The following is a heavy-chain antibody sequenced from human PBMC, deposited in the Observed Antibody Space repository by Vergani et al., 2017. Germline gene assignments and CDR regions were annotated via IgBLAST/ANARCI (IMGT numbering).Heavy chain of an antibody. CDR1: GFTFSDYY. CDR3: ARDKTVVVVAATPHYYGMDV. Sequence: QVQLVESGGGLVKPGGSLRLSCAASGFTFSDYYMSWIRQAPGKGLEWVSYISSSSSYTNYANSVKGRFTISRDNAKNSLYLQMNSLRAEDTAVYYCARDKTVVVVAATPHYYGMDVWGQGTTVTVSS. V-gene: IGHV3-11*05. D-gene: IGHD2-15*01. CDR2: ISSSSSYT. J-gene: IGHJ6*02.